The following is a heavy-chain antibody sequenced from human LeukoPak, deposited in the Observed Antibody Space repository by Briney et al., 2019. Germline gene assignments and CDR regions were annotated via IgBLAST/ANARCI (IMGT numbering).Heavy chain of an antibody. CDR1: GGSISSGGYY. CDR3: ARSRIIVGAFFDY. J-gene: IGHJ4*02. V-gene: IGHV4-31*03. Sequence: SQTLSLTCTVSGGSISSGGYYWSWLRQHPGKGLEWIGYIYYSGSTYYNPSLKSRVTISVDTSKNQFSLKLSSVTAADTAVYYCARSRIIVGAFFDYWGQGTLVTVSS. D-gene: IGHD1-26*01. CDR2: IYYSGST.